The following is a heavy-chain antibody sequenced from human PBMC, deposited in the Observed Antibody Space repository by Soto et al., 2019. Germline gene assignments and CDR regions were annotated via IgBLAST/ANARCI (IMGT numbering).Heavy chain of an antibody. CDR2: ISWDDGST. J-gene: IGHJ4*02. CDR1: GFTFDDYT. Sequence: ESGGVVVQPGGSLRLSCAASGFTFDDYTMHWVRQAPGKGLEWVSLISWDDGSTYYADSVKGRFTISRDNSKNSLYLQMNSLRTEDTALYYCAKAMPGFGEPSLYFDYWGQGTLVTVSS. CDR3: AKAMPGFGEPSLYFDY. D-gene: IGHD3-10*01. V-gene: IGHV3-43*01.